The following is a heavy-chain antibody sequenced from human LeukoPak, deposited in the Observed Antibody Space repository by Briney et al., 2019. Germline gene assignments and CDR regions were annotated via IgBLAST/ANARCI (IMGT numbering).Heavy chain of an antibody. CDR1: GGSFSGYY. V-gene: IGHV4-59*10. Sequence: SETLSLTCAVYGGSFSGYYWSWIRQPAGKGLEWIGRIYTSGSTNYNPSLKSRVTMSVDTSKNQFSLKLSSVTAADTAVYYCARHLGYCSSTSCYDAFDIWGQGTMVTVSS. J-gene: IGHJ3*02. CDR3: ARHLGYCSSTSCYDAFDI. CDR2: IYTSGST. D-gene: IGHD2-2*01.